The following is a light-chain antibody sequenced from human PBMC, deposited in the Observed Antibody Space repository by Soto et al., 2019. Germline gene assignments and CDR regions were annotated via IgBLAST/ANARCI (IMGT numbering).Light chain of an antibody. Sequence: EIVLTQSPGTLSLSPGERATLSCRASQSVSSSYLGWYQQKPGQAPRLLIYGASSRATGIPDRFSGSGSGTDFTLTISRLEPEDFAVYYCQQCGTSPKTFGQGTKVEIK. J-gene: IGKJ1*01. CDR3: QQCGTSPKT. V-gene: IGKV3-20*01. CDR1: QSVSSSY. CDR2: GAS.